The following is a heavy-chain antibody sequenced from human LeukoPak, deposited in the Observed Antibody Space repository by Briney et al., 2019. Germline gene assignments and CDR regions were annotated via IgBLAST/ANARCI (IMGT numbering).Heavy chain of an antibody. V-gene: IGHV3-30*18. CDR3: AKTHYDSRSFDY. J-gene: IGHJ4*02. CDR1: GFTFSSYG. D-gene: IGHD3-22*01. Sequence: GGSLRLSCAASGFTFSSYGMHWVRQAPGKGLEWVAVISYDGSNKYYADSVKGRFTISRDNSKNTLYLQMSSLRAEDTAVYYCAKTHYDSRSFDYWGQGTLVTVSS. CDR2: ISYDGSNK.